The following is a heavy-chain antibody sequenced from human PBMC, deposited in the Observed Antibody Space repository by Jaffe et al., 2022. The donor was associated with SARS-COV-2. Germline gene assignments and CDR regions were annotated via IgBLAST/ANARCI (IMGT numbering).Heavy chain of an antibody. CDR1: GGSFSGYY. Sequence: QVQLQQWGAGLLKPSETLSLTCAVYGGSFSGYYWSWIRQPPGKGLEWIGEINHSGSTNYNPSLKSRVTISVDTSKNQFSLKLSSVTAADTAVYYCARLKYYDFWSGYPRYYYYGMDVWGQGTTVTVSS. D-gene: IGHD3-3*01. V-gene: IGHV4-34*01. J-gene: IGHJ6*02. CDR2: INHSGST. CDR3: ARLKYYDFWSGYPRYYYYGMDV.